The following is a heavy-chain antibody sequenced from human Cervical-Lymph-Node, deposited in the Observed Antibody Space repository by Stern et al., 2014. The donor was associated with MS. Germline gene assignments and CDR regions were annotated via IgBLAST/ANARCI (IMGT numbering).Heavy chain of an antibody. Sequence: QVQLVQSGAEVKKPGSSVKVSCKASGDTFSDYGFSWVRQAPGQGLEWMGGIIPIFGTANYAPSFQGRDTISADESTSTAYMELSSLTSADTAVYYCARDSDLENIGFGMDVWGQGTTVTVSS. V-gene: IGHV1-69*01. CDR1: GDTFSDYG. J-gene: IGHJ6*02. D-gene: IGHD2/OR15-2a*01. CDR2: IIPIFGTA. CDR3: ARDSDLENIGFGMDV.